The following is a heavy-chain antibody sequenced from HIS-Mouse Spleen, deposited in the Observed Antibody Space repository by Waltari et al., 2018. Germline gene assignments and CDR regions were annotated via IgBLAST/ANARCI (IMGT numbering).Heavy chain of an antibody. D-gene: IGHD7-27*01. CDR1: GFTFSSYS. V-gene: IGHV3-21*01. CDR2: SSSSSSYM. J-gene: IGHJ3*02. CDR3: ARRLLTGDAFDI. Sequence: EVQLVQSGGGLVKPGGSLRLSCAASGFTFSSYSMNWVRQAPGKGLEWVSSSSSSSSYMYYADSVKGRFTISRDNAKNSLYLQMNSLRAEDTAVYYCARRLLTGDAFDIWGQGTMVTVSS.